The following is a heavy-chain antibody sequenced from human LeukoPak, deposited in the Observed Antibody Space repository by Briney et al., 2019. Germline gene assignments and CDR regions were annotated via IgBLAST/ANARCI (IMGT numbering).Heavy chain of an antibody. J-gene: IGHJ4*02. CDR3: ARDFAHACDS. Sequence: GGSLRLSCAASGFTFSNYNMNWVRQAPGKGLEWISYIGIRSSTIYYADSVKGRFTISRDNAKNSLYLQMNSLRAEDTAIYYCARDFAHACDSWGQGTLVTVSS. CDR1: GFTFSNYN. V-gene: IGHV3-48*01. CDR2: IGIRSSTI.